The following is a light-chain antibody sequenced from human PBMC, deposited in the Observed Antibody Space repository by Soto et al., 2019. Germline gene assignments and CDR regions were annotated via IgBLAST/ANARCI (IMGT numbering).Light chain of an antibody. CDR3: SSYTSSSTNV. J-gene: IGLJ1*01. CDR1: SSDVGGYNY. CDR2: DVS. Sequence: QSVLTQPASVSGPPGQSITISCTGTSSDVGGYNYVSWYQQHPGKAPKLMIYDVSNRPSGVSNRFSGSKSGNTASLTISGLQAEDEADYYCSSYTSSSTNVFGTGTKVPVL. V-gene: IGLV2-14*01.